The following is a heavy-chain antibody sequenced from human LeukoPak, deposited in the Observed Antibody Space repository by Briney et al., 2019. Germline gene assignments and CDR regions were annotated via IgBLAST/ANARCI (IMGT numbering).Heavy chain of an antibody. J-gene: IGHJ3*02. CDR2: IYYSGST. CDR3: ARESGYYYDSRETDAFDI. CDR1: GGSISSGGYY. D-gene: IGHD3-22*01. Sequence: SESLSLTCTVSGGSISSGGYYWSWIRQHPGKGLEWIGYIYYSGSTYYNPSLKSRVTISVDTSKNRFSLKLSSVTAADTAVYYCARESGYYYDSRETDAFDIWGQGTMVTVSS. V-gene: IGHV4-31*03.